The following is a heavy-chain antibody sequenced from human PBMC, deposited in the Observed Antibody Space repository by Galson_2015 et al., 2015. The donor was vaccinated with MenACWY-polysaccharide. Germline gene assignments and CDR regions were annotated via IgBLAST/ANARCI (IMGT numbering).Heavy chain of an antibody. J-gene: IGHJ4*02. V-gene: IGHV3-74*01. CDR2: INGAGSTT. CDR1: DLTFSGYC. D-gene: IGHD5-24*01. CDR3: ARGGDGYGNFDY. Sequence: LRLCCAPSDLTFSGYCIDSVRHAPGKGLVWVLRINGAGSTTSCADSVKGRFNISRDNAQHMLYLQMNSLRAEDTAVYYCARGGDGYGNFDYWGQGSLVTVSS.